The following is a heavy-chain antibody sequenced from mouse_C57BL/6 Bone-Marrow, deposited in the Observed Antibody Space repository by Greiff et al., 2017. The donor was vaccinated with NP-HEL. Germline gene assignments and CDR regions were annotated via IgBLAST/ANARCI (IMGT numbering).Heavy chain of an antibody. CDR2: IWRGGST. J-gene: IGHJ4*01. D-gene: IGHD1-1*01. CDR3: ARMGIYYYDSSFYYYAMDY. V-gene: IGHV2-2*01. CDR1: GFSLTSYG. Sequence: QVQLQQSGPGLVQPSQSLSITCTVSGFSLTSYGVHWVRQSPGKGLEWLGVIWRGGSTDCNAAFISRLSISKDNSKSQVFFTMNSLQAYDTAIYYCARMGIYYYDSSFYYYAMDYWGQGTSVTVSS.